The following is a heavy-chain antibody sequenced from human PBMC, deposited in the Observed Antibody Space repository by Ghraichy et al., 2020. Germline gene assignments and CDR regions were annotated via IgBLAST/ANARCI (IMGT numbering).Heavy chain of an antibody. J-gene: IGHJ4*02. Sequence: GGSLRLSCAASGFTFSSYAMHWVRQAPGKGLEWVAVISYDGSNKYYADSVKGRFTISRDNSKNTLYLQMNSLRAEDTAVYYCARDRQQLETYYFDYWGQGTLVTVSS. D-gene: IGHD6-13*01. V-gene: IGHV3-30-3*01. CDR1: GFTFSSYA. CDR3: ARDRQQLETYYFDY. CDR2: ISYDGSNK.